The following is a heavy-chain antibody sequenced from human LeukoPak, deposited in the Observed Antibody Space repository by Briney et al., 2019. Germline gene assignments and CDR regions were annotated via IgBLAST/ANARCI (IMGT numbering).Heavy chain of an antibody. J-gene: IGHJ4*02. CDR2: IFSNDEK. CDR3: ARIRVVVFSYYFDY. D-gene: IGHD3-22*01. Sequence: ESGPTLVNPTETLTLTCTVSGFSLSNARMGVSWIRQPPGKALEWLAHIFSNDEKSYSTSLKSRLTISKDTSKSQVVLAMTNMDPVDTATYYCARIRVVVFSYYFDYWGQGTLVTVSS. V-gene: IGHV2-26*01. CDR1: GFSLSNARMG.